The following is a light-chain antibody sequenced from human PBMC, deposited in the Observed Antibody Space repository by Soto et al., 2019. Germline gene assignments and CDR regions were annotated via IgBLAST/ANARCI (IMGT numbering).Light chain of an antibody. J-gene: IGKJ1*01. CDR1: QSVSTY. V-gene: IGKV3-15*01. Sequence: EIVMTQSPATRSVSPGERATLSGRASQSVSTYLPWYQQNPGQAPRPLIYSASTRATGIPARFSGGGSGTEFTLTISRLQSEDFAVYICQQYNDGPPRWTFGQGTKVEIK. CDR3: QQYNDGPPRWT. CDR2: SAS.